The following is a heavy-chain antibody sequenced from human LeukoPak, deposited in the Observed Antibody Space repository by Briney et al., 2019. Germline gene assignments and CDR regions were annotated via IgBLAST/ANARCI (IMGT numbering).Heavy chain of an antibody. CDR1: GGSISSYY. J-gene: IGHJ6*02. CDR3: ARHADYGDYARYYYGMDV. D-gene: IGHD4-17*01. Sequence: SETLSLTCTVSGGSISSYYWSWIRLPPGKGLEWIGYLSKSGNTNYSPSLKSRVTIFGDTSKNQFFLKLSSVTAADTAVYYCARHADYGDYARYYYGMDVWGQGTTVTVSS. CDR2: LSKSGNT. V-gene: IGHV4-59*08.